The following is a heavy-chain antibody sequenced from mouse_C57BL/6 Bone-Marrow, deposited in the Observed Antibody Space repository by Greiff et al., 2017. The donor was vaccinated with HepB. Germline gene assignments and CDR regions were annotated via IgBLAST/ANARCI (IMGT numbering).Heavy chain of an antibody. Sequence: VMLQQSGAELARPGASVKLSCKASGYTFTSYGISWVKQRTGQGLEWIGEIYPRSGNTYYNEKFKGKATLTADKSSSTAYMELRSLTSEDSAVYFWARESITTVVARRFAYWGQGTLVTVSA. V-gene: IGHV1-81*01. CDR2: IYPRSGNT. J-gene: IGHJ3*01. D-gene: IGHD1-1*01. CDR3: ARESITTVVARRFAY. CDR1: GYTFTSYG.